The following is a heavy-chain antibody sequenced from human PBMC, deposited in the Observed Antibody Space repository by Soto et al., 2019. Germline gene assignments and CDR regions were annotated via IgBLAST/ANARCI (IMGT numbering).Heavy chain of an antibody. CDR1: GYTFTSYG. D-gene: IGHD6-19*01. V-gene: IGHV1-18*04. Sequence: QVQLVQSGAEVKKPGASVKISCRASGYTFTSYGITWVRQAPGQGLEWMGWISSYNGNTDYAQNFQGRVTLTTDTSTTTVYMELRSLRSDDTAVYYCARITLRYSGVHYDNWFDPWGQGTLVTVSS. CDR2: ISSYNGNT. J-gene: IGHJ5*02. CDR3: ARITLRYSGVHYDNWFDP.